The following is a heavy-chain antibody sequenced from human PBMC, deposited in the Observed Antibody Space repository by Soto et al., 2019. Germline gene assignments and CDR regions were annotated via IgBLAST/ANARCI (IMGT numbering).Heavy chain of an antibody. Sequence: PGGSLRLSCAASGFIFSSYWMHWVRQAPGKGLVWVSRINSDGSITNYADSVKGRFTISRDNAKNTLYLQMNSLRAEDTAVYYCARDWGYSYGEDYWGQGTLVTVSS. J-gene: IGHJ4*02. CDR1: GFIFSSYW. D-gene: IGHD5-18*01. CDR2: INSDGSIT. V-gene: IGHV3-74*01. CDR3: ARDWGYSYGEDY.